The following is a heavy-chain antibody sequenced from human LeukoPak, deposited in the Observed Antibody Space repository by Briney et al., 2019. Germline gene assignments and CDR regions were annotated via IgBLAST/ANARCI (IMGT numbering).Heavy chain of an antibody. Sequence: PGGSLRLSCAASGFTFNTYGISWVRQAPGKGLEWVSYISSSGSTIDYADSVKGRFTISRDNAKNSLYLQMNSLRAEDTAVYYCSRLRGYSYGYGDYWGQGTLVTVSS. V-gene: IGHV3-48*04. CDR2: ISSSGSTI. D-gene: IGHD5-18*01. J-gene: IGHJ4*02. CDR1: GFTFNTYG. CDR3: SRLRGYSYGYGDY.